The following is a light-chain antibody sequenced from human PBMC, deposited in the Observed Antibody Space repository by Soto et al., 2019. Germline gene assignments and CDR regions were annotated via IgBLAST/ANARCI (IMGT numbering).Light chain of an antibody. V-gene: IGKV3-20*01. CDR1: QSVSSSY. CDR2: GSA. J-gene: IGKJ4*01. CDR3: QQYGSSPLT. Sequence: EVVLTQSPGTLSLSPGERATLSCRASQSVSSSYLAWYQQKPGQAPRLLIYGSATRATGIPARFSGGGSETDFTLTISSLQSEDFAVYYCQQYGSSPLTFGGGTKVDIK.